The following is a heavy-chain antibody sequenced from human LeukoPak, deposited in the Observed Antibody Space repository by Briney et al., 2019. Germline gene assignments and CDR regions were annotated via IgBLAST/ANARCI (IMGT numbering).Heavy chain of an antibody. V-gene: IGHV4-59*01. D-gene: IGHD3-22*01. CDR2: IYYSGST. Sequence: PSETLSLTCTVSGGSISSYYWSWIRRPPGKGLEWIGYIYYSGSTNYNPSLKSRVTISVDTSKNQFSLKLSSVTAADTAVYYCARAGTYYDSSGYYYFDYWGQGTLVTVSS. CDR1: GGSISSYY. CDR3: ARAGTYYDSSGYYYFDY. J-gene: IGHJ4*02.